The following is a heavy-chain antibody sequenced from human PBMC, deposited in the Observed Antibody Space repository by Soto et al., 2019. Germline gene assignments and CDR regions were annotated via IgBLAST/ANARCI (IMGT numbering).Heavy chain of an antibody. CDR2: IRNKADSYAT. V-gene: IGHV3-73*01. D-gene: IGHD7-27*01. J-gene: IGHJ4*02. Sequence: EVQLVDSGGGFVQPGGSLKLSCVASGFTFSYSAIHWVRQAPGKGLEWGGRIRNKADSYATTCAAPVQGRFTISRDDSRNTASLQMGSLKTEDTAVYYCTRPGSEFDFWGRGTLVTVSS. CDR3: TRPGSEFDF. CDR1: GFTFSYSA.